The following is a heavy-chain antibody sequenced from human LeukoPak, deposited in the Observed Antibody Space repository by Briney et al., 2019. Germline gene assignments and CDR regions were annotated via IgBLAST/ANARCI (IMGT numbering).Heavy chain of an antibody. Sequence: SETLSLTCTVSGYSMSSGYYWGWIRQPPERGLEWIGSMYHTGSTYYNPSLKSRVTISVDTSKNQFSLKLSSVTAADTAVYYCAGTYTYYYYYYMDVWGKGTTVTISS. CDR3: AGTYTYYYYYYMDV. CDR1: GYSMSSGYY. CDR2: MYHTGST. J-gene: IGHJ6*03. V-gene: IGHV4-38-2*02. D-gene: IGHD2-2*02.